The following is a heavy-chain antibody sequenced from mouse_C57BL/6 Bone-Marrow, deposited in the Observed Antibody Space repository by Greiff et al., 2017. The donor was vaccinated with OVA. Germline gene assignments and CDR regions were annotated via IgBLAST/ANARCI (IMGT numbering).Heavy chain of an antibody. V-gene: IGHV1-81*01. CDR2: IYPRSGNT. CDR3: ATEGYYAMDY. CDR1: GYTFTSYG. Sequence: LVESGAELARPGASVKLSCKASGYTFTSYGISWVKQRTGQGLEWIGEIYPRSGNTYYNEKFKGKATLTADKSSSTAYMELRSLTSEDSAVYFCATEGYYAMDYWGQGTSVTVSS. J-gene: IGHJ4*01.